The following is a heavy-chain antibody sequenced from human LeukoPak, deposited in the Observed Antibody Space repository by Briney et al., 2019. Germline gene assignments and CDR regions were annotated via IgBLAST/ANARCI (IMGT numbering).Heavy chain of an antibody. CDR2: ISSSSSYI. CDR1: GFTFNNFA. CDR3: ASHWGIAAAAPDY. Sequence: PGGSLRLSCAASGFTFNNFAMSWVRQAPGKGLEWVSSISSSSSYIYYADSVKGRFTISRDNAKNSLYLQMNSLRAEDTAVYYCASHWGIAAAAPDYWGQGTLVTVSS. V-gene: IGHV3-21*01. D-gene: IGHD6-13*01. J-gene: IGHJ4*02.